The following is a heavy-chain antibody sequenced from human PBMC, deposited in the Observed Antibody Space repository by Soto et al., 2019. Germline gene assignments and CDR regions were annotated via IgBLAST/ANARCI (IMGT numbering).Heavy chain of an antibody. V-gene: IGHV3-30-3*01. CDR1: GFTFSSYA. D-gene: IGHD6-6*01. J-gene: IGHJ6*02. CDR3: AREYSSSSRSYYGMDV. Sequence: QVQLVESGGGVVQPGRSLRLSCAASGFTFSSYAMHWVRQAPGKGLEWVAVISYDGSNKYYADSVKGRFTISRDNSKNTLYLQMNGLRAEDTAVYYCAREYSSSSRSYYGMDVWGQGTTVTVSS. CDR2: ISYDGSNK.